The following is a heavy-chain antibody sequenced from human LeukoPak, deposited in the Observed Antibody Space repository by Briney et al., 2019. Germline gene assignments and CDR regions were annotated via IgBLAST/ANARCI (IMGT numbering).Heavy chain of an antibody. V-gene: IGHV4-4*02. CDR2: IYHSGST. CDR1: GGSISSSNW. CDR3: AREVVPAAIYYYMDV. D-gene: IGHD2-2*01. Sequence: SETLSLTCAVSGGSISSSNWWSWVRQPPGKGLEWIGEIYHSGSTNYNPSLKSRVTISVDTSKNQFSLKLSSVTAADTAVYYCAREVVPAAIYYYMDVWGKGTTVTISS. J-gene: IGHJ6*03.